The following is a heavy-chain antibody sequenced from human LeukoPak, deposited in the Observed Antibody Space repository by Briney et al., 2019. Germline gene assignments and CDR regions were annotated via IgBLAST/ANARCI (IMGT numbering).Heavy chain of an antibody. J-gene: IGHJ6*02. CDR3: ARVMYHYDSSGYDYYGMDV. V-gene: IGHV1-69*13. CDR2: IIPIFGTA. D-gene: IGHD3-22*01. CDR1: GGTFSSYA. Sequence: VASVKVSCKASGGTFSSYAISWLRQAPGQGLEWMGGIIPIFGTANYAQKFQGRVTITADESTSTAYMELSSLRSEDTAVYYCARVMYHYDSSGYDYYGMDVWGQGTTVTVSS.